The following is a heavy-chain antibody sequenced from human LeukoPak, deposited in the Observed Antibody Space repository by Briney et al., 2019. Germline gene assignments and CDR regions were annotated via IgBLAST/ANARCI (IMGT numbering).Heavy chain of an antibody. J-gene: IGHJ4*02. CDR3: ARGRSSWYYDY. CDR2: IYTSGST. CDR1: GGSISSYY. D-gene: IGHD6-13*01. V-gene: IGHV4-4*07. Sequence: PSETLSLTCTVSGGSISSYYRTWIRQPAGKGLEWIGRIYTSGSTNYNPSLNSRVTMSVDTSKNQFSLKLSSVTAADTAMYYCARGRSSWYYDYWGQGTLVTVSS.